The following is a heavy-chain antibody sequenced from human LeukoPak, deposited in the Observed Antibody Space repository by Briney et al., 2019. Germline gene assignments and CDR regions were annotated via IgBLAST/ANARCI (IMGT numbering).Heavy chain of an antibody. CDR3: ARDAGQMTTQNH. V-gene: IGHV3-30*04. CDR1: GFTFSSYA. D-gene: IGHD4-11*01. Sequence: SGGSLRLSCAASGFTFSSYAMHWVRQAPGEGLEWVAVISYDGSNKYYADSVKGRFTISRDNSKNTLYLQMNSLRAEDTAVYYCARDAGQMTTQNHWGQGTLVTVSS. CDR2: ISYDGSNK. J-gene: IGHJ5*02.